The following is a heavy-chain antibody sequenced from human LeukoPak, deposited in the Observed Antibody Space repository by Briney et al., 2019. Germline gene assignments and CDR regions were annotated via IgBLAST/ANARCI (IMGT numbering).Heavy chain of an antibody. CDR1: GGSISSYY. D-gene: IGHD3-22*01. CDR2: IYTSGST. Sequence: SETLSLTCTVSGGSISSYYWSWIRQPAGKGLEWIGRIYTSGSTNYNPSLKSRVTMSVDTSKNQFSLKLSSVTAADTAVYYCARTFYAPYYDTTADWFDPWGQGTLVTVSS. J-gene: IGHJ5*02. CDR3: ARTFYAPYYDTTADWFDP. V-gene: IGHV4-4*07.